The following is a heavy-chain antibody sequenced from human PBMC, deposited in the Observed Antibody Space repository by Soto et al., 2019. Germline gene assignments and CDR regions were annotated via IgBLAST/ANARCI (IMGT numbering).Heavy chain of an antibody. CDR2: INHSGST. Sequence: SVTLSLTCAVYGGYISGYYWSWIRQHPGKGLEWIGEINHSGSTNYNPSLKSRVTISVDTSKNQFSLKLSSVTAADTAVYYCARALTTVVTPLFDPWGQGTLVTVSS. CDR3: ARALTTVVTPLFDP. V-gene: IGHV4-34*01. J-gene: IGHJ5*02. D-gene: IGHD4-17*01. CDR1: GGYISGYY.